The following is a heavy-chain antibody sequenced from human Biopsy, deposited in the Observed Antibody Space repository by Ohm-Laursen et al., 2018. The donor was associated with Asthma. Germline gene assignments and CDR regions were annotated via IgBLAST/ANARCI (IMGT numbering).Heavy chain of an antibody. CDR1: GFSFSNYG. CDR2: ISFDGTNR. CDR3: AKDVFPGWELRRGPDY. V-gene: IGHV3-30*18. Sequence: SLRLSCTASGFSFSNYGMHWVRQAPGKGLDWVAVISFDGTNRNYTDSVKGRFSISRDNSRNTLHLQMNSLRAEDTAVYYCAKDVFPGWELRRGPDYWGQGTLVTVSS. D-gene: IGHD1-26*01. J-gene: IGHJ4*02.